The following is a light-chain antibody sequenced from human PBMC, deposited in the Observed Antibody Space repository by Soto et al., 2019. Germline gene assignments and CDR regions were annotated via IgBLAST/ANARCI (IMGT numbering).Light chain of an antibody. Sequence: EIVLTQSPATLSLSPGERATLSCRASQTITTYLAWYQQKPGQPPRLLIYGASNRATGIPARFSGSGSGTDFTLTISSLEPEDFAVYYCQERSGWLSFGEGTKVDIK. CDR1: QTITTY. J-gene: IGKJ4*01. V-gene: IGKV3-11*01. CDR3: QERSGWLS. CDR2: GAS.